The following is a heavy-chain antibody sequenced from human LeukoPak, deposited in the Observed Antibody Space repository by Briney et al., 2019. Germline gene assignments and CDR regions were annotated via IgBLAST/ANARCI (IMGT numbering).Heavy chain of an antibody. V-gene: IGHV3-48*01. J-gene: IGHJ4*02. CDR2: ISSSSSTI. CDR1: GFTFSSYS. Sequence: GGSLTLSCAASGFTFSSYSMNWVRQAPGKGLEWVSYISSSSSTIYYADSVKGRFTISRDNAKNSLYLQMNSLRAEDTAVYYCARAPSIVDYWGQGTLVTVSS. D-gene: IGHD3-16*02. CDR3: ARAPSIVDY.